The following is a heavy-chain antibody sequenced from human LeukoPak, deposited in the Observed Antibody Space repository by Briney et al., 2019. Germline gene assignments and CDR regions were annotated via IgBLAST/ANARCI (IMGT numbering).Heavy chain of an antibody. Sequence: SETLSLTCTVSGGSISSYYWSWIRQPPGKGLEWIGYIYYSGSTSYNPSLKSRVTISVDTSKNQFSLKLSSVTAADTAVYYCAKGHCSSTSCYTGAFDIWGQGAMVTVSS. CDR2: IYYSGST. CDR3: AKGHCSSTSCYTGAFDI. V-gene: IGHV4-59*01. J-gene: IGHJ3*02. CDR1: GGSISSYY. D-gene: IGHD2-2*02.